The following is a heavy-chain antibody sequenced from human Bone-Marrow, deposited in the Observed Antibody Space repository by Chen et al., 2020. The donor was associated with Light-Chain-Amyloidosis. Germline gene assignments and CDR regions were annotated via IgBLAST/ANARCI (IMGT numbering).Heavy chain of an antibody. D-gene: IGHD1-1*01. CDR3: AKGVEIRRGCYCGMDV. Sequence: EVQLLESGGGLVQPGGSLRLSCAASGFTFSSYAMSWVRQAPGKGLEWVSAISGSGGSTYYADSVKGRFTISRDNSKNTLYLQMNSLRAEDTAVYYCAKGVEIRRGCYCGMDVWGQGTTVTVSS. V-gene: IGHV3-23*01. CDR2: ISGSGGST. J-gene: IGHJ6*02. CDR1: GFTFSSYA.